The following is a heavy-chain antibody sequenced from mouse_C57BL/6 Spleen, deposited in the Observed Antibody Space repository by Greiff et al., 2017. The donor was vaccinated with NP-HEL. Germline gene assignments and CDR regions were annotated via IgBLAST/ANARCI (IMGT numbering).Heavy chain of an antibody. D-gene: IGHD2-1*01. CDR3: ARDAWDGNYAMDY. CDR1: GFTFSDFY. Sequence: EVKLVESGGGLVQSGRSLRLSCATSGFTFSDFYMEWVRQAPGKGLEWIAASRNKANDYTTEYSASVQGRFIVSRDTSQSILYLQMNALRAEDTAIYYCARDAWDGNYAMDYWGQGTSVTVSS. J-gene: IGHJ4*01. CDR2: SRNKANDYTT. V-gene: IGHV7-1*01.